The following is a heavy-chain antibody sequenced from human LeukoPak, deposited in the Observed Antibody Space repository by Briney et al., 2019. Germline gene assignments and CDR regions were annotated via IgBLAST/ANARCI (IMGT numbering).Heavy chain of an antibody. J-gene: IGHJ3*02. CDR1: GFTFSNYA. CDR3: AREGFPHDAFDI. CDR2: ISGSGGST. D-gene: IGHD2-15*01. V-gene: IGHV3-23*01. Sequence: GGSLRLSCAASGFTFSNYAMSWVRQAPGKGLEWVSAISGSGGSTYYADSVKGRITISRDNAKNTLYVQMNSLRAEDTTVYYCAREGFPHDAFDIWGQGTMVTVSS.